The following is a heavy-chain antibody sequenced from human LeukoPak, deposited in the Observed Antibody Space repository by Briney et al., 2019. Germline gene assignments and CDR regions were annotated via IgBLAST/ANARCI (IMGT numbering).Heavy chain of an antibody. Sequence: SETLSLTCTVSGGSINNYYWSWIRQPAGKGLEWIGRISGSGTITYNPALQSRLTISIDTSKNQFSLKLMSVTAADTAVYYCARDSGTTGEVKFDPWGQGTLVTVSS. J-gene: IGHJ5*02. CDR1: GGSINNYY. D-gene: IGHD3-10*01. V-gene: IGHV4-4*07. CDR3: ARDSGTTGEVKFDP. CDR2: ISGSGTI.